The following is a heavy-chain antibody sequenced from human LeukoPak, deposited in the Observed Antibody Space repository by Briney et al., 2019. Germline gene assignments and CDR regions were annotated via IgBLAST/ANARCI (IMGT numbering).Heavy chain of an antibody. D-gene: IGHD3-3*01. V-gene: IGHV3-33*01. CDR1: GFTFSSYG. Sequence: GGSLRLSCAASGFTFSSYGMHWVRQAPGKGLEWVAVIWYDGSNKYYADSVKGRFTICRDNSKNTLYLQMNSLRAEDTAVYYCAVLRFLEWLSPIGGHYGMDVWGQGTTVTVSS. CDR3: AVLRFLEWLSPIGGHYGMDV. CDR2: IWYDGSNK. J-gene: IGHJ6*02.